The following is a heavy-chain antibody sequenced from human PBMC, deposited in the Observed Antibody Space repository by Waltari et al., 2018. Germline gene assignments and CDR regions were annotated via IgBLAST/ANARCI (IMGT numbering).Heavy chain of an antibody. CDR1: GGSISRSSYY. V-gene: IGHV4-39*01. Sequence: QLQLQESGPGLATPSETLSFTCTVSGGSISRSSYYWGWIHQPPGKGLGWIGSIYYSGRTYYNPSLKSRVTISVDTSKNQFSLKLSSVTAADTAVYYCATKRESSASGFDYWGQGTLVTVSS. CDR2: IYYSGRT. D-gene: IGHD6-19*01. J-gene: IGHJ4*02. CDR3: ATKRESSASGFDY.